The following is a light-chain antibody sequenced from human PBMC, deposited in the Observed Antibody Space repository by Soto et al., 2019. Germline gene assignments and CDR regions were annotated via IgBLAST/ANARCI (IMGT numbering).Light chain of an antibody. V-gene: IGLV2-8*01. Sequence: QSALTQPPSASGSPGQSVTISCTGTSSDVGGYNYVSWYQQHPGKAPXFLIFEVSRRXXGVPDRFSGSKSGXTXSXTVXGXXXXXXXXXYCSSYAGSNNPVIFGGGTKVTVL. CDR3: SSYAGSNNPVI. CDR1: SSDVGGYNY. CDR2: EVS. J-gene: IGLJ2*01.